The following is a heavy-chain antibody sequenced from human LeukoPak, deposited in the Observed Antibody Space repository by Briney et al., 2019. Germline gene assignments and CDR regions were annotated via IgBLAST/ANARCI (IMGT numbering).Heavy chain of an antibody. CDR1: GYTFTGYY. J-gene: IGHJ4*02. Sequence: ASVKVSCKASGYTFTGYYMHWVRQAPGQGLEWMGRINPNSGGTNYAQKFQGRVTMTRDTSISTAYMELSRLRSDDTAVYYCARGVQRRADYYDSNGLDYWGQGTLVTVSS. D-gene: IGHD3-22*01. CDR2: INPNSGGT. CDR3: ARGVQRRADYYDSNGLDY. V-gene: IGHV1-2*06.